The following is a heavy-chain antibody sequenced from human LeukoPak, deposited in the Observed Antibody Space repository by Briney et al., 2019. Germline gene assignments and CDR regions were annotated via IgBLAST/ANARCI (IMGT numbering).Heavy chain of an antibody. CDR3: ARGSSSAPQILAFDL. CDR2: ISGHNGNT. V-gene: IGHV1-18*04. CDR1: GYTFTSYY. Sequence: GASVEVSCKASGYTFTSYYMHWVRQAPGQGLEWMGWISGHNGNTKYAQKLQGRVTMTTDTSTSAAYMEVRSLRSDDTAMYYCARGSSSAPQILAFDLWGQGTLVTVSS. J-gene: IGHJ4*01. D-gene: IGHD1-26*01.